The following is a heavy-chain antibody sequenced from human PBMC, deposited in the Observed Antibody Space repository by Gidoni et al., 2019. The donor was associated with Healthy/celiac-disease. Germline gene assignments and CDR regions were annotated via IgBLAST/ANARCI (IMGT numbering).Heavy chain of an antibody. Sequence: EVQLVESGGGLVQPGRSLRLSCTASGFTFGAYAMSWVRQAPGKGLEWVGFIRSKAYGGTTEYAASVKGRFTISRDDSKSIAYLQMNSLKTEDTAVYYCTRDLDDFWSGYGNFDYWGQGTLVTVSS. D-gene: IGHD3-3*01. CDR3: TRDLDDFWSGYGNFDY. CDR1: GFTFGAYA. V-gene: IGHV3-49*04. J-gene: IGHJ4*02. CDR2: IRSKAYGGTT.